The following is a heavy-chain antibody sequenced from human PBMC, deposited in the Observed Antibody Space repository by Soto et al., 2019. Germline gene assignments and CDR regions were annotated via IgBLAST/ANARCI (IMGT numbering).Heavy chain of an antibody. D-gene: IGHD1-26*01. CDR2: MQPSSGRT. CDR3: ARGVTAGVDY. V-gene: IGHV1-8*01. Sequence: QVQLVQSGAEVREPGASVKVSCKASGYSFTSLDINWVRQTTGQGLEWMGWMQPSSGRTGYAQKFQGRVTMNRDTSINPAYMELSSLTSDDTAFYYCARGVTAGVDYWGQGTLVTVSS. CDR1: GYSFTSLD. J-gene: IGHJ4*02.